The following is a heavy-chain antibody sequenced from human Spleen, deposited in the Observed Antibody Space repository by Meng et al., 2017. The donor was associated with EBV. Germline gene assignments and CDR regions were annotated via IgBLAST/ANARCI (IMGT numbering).Heavy chain of an antibody. D-gene: IGHD6-25*01. CDR2: MYYSGCT. CDR1: GGHLGSGSYS. J-gene: IGHJ4*02. Sequence: QVAPPRLVKPSESRSLPRPCAGGHLGSGSYSWGWIRQPPGKGLEWIGSMYYSGCTSLKRRLTISVDESKNQFSLALSCVTAADTAVYYCARHGIVTSGAAIDYWGQGTLVTVSS. CDR3: ARHGIVTSGAAIDY. V-gene: IGHV4-39*01.